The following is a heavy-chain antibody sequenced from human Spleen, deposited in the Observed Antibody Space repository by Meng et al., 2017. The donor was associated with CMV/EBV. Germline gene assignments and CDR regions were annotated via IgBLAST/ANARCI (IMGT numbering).Heavy chain of an antibody. CDR1: GFTFSSYW. Sequence: GESLKISCAASGFTFSSYWMTWVRQAPGKGLEWVATIRDDGSGKYYVDSVKGRLSISRDNAKNSLYLQMNSLRAEDTALYYCARYGYKDGMDVWGQGTTVTV. D-gene: IGHD1-14*01. V-gene: IGHV3-7*01. CDR2: IRDDGSGK. J-gene: IGHJ6*02. CDR3: ARYGYKDGMDV.